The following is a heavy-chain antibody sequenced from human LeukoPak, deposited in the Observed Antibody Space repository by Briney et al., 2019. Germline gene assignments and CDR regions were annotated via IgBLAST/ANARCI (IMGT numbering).Heavy chain of an antibody. V-gene: IGHV1-69*13. Sequence: SSVTVSCKASGGTFRNYAISWLRQAPAQGLEWTGGIIPILGTANYAQKFQGRVTITADESKSTAYMELSSLRSEDTAVYYCVRDGNSGYYNYDAFDIWGQGTVVSVSS. CDR1: GGTFRNYA. CDR3: VRDGNSGYYNYDAFDI. CDR2: IIPILGTA. J-gene: IGHJ3*02. D-gene: IGHD3-22*01.